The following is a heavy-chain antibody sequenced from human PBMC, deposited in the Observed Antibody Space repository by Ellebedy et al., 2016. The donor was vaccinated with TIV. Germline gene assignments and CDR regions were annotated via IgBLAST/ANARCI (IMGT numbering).Heavy chain of an antibody. CDR1: GYTFTSYG. D-gene: IGHD3-9*01. CDR3: ARADILTGYCH. Sequence: ASVKVSCKASGYTFTSYGISWVRQATGQGLEWMGWMNPNSGNTGYAQKFQGRVTMTTDTSISTAYMELSSLRSEDTAVYYCARADILTGYCHWGQGTLVTVSS. J-gene: IGHJ4*02. CDR2: MNPNSGNT. V-gene: IGHV1-8*02.